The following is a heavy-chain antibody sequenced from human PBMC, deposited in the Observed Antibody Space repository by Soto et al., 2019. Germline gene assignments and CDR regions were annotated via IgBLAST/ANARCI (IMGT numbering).Heavy chain of an antibody. V-gene: IGHV3-23*01. Sequence: GGSLRLSCAASGFTFSSYAMSWVRQAPGRGLEWVSTISGSGGSTYYADSLKGRFTISRDNSKNTLFLQMSSQRAEDTAVYYCAKEAVSGWYYFDYWGPGTLVTVSS. J-gene: IGHJ4*02. CDR1: GFTFSSYA. CDR3: AKEAVSGWYYFDY. D-gene: IGHD6-19*01. CDR2: ISGSGGST.